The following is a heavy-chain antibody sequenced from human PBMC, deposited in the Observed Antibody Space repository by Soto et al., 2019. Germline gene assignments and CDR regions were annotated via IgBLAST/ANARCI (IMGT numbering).Heavy chain of an antibody. V-gene: IGHV4-4*02. CDR3: ARVGPGLDYSNYYYYYGMDV. Sequence: SETLSLTCAVSGCSISSSNWWSWVRQPPGKGLEWIGEIYHSGSTNYNPSLKSRVTISVDKSKNQFSLKLSSVTAADTAVYYCARVGPGLDYSNYYYYYGMDVWGQGTTVT. J-gene: IGHJ6*02. CDR2: IYHSGST. CDR1: GCSISSSNW. D-gene: IGHD4-4*01.